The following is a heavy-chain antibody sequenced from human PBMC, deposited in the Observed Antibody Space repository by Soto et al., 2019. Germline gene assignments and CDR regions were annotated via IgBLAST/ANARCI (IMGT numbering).Heavy chain of an antibody. D-gene: IGHD3-22*01. CDR1: GYTFTSYG. V-gene: IGHV1-18*01. CDR2: ISAYNGNT. Sequence: ASVKVSFKASGYTFTSYGISWLRQAPGQGLEWMGWISAYNGNTNYAQKLQGRVTMTTDTSTSTAYMELRSLRSDDTAVYYCAYYYDSSGYPLGAFDIWGQGTMVTVSS. CDR3: AYYYDSSGYPLGAFDI. J-gene: IGHJ3*02.